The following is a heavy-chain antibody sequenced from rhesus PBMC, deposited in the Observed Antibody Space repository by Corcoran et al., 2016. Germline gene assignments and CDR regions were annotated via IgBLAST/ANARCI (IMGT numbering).Heavy chain of an antibody. J-gene: IGHJ4*01. CDR2: ISNGEGST. D-gene: IGHD3-9*01. CDR1: VFPLCAYS. CDR3: ARVGGMNSPAY. Sequence: EVQLVESGGGLAKPGGCLSLSCAASVFPLCAYSMDWARQDSGQGLGWVSSISNGEGSTWYADSVKGRFTISRENAKNTLYLQMNSLRAEDKAVYYCARVGGMNSPAYWGQGVLVTVSS. V-gene: IGHV3-178*01.